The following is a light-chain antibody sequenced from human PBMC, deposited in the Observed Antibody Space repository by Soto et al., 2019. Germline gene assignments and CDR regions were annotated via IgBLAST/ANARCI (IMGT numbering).Light chain of an antibody. V-gene: IGLV2-14*03. J-gene: IGLJ2*01. Sequence: QSALTQPASVSGSPGQSITISCTGTNSDIGGYNYVSWYQQHPGKAPKLMIYDVSNRPSGVSYRFSGSKSGNTASLTISGLQAEDGVDYYCSTYQRRSPPGVFGGGTKLTVL. CDR1: NSDIGGYNY. CDR2: DVS. CDR3: STYQRRSPPGV.